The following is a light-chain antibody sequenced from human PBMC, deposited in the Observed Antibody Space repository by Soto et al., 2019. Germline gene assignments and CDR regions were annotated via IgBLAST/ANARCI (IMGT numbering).Light chain of an antibody. CDR3: CSDTNSGSCV. V-gene: IGLV2-14*01. J-gene: IGLJ3*02. CDR2: EAT. Sequence: QSALTQPASVSGSPGQSITISCTGTGSDIGAYNYVSWYQHQPGKAPQLMIYEATNRHSGVSDRFCGSKSGTAASLTISVLDAEDEADYYYCSDTNSGSCVFGGGTKLTVL. CDR1: GSDIGAYNY.